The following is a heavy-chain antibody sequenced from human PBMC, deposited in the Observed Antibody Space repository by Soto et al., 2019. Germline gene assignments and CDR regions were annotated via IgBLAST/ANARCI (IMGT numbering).Heavy chain of an antibody. D-gene: IGHD3-22*01. CDR3: ARASVYYYDSSGYYLP. CDR1: GGTFSSYT. V-gene: IGHV1-69*02. J-gene: IGHJ5*02. Sequence: ASVKVSCKASGGTFSSYTISWVRQAPGQGLEWMGRIIPILGIANYAQKFQGRVTITADKSTSTAYMELSSLRSEDTAVYYCARASVYYYDSSGYYLPWGQGTLVTVSS. CDR2: IIPILGIA.